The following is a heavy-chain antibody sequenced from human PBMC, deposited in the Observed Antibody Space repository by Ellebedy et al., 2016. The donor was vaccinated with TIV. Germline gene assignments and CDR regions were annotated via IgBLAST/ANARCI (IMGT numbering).Heavy chain of an antibody. CDR2: MNPNSGNT. CDR3: ARAPLLRSTKGVDY. J-gene: IGHJ4*02. Sequence: ASVKVSCXASGYTFTSYDINWVRQATGQGLEWMGWMNPNSGNTGYAQKFQGRVTMTRNTSISTAYMELSSLRSEDTAVYYCARAPLLRSTKGVDYWGQGTLVTVSS. D-gene: IGHD5-24*01. CDR1: GYTFTSYD. V-gene: IGHV1-8*01.